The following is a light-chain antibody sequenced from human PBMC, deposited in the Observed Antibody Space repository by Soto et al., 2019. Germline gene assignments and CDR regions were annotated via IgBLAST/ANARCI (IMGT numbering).Light chain of an antibody. CDR1: QSVYSN. CDR3: QQYSRWPLT. V-gene: IGKV3-15*01. J-gene: IGKJ4*01. Sequence: EIVMTQSPATLSVSPGERATLSCRASQSVYSNLAWYQQKPGQVPRLLIYGASTRATGIPARFSGSGSGTEFTLTISSLQSADFAVYYCQQYSRWPLTFGGGTKVEIK. CDR2: GAS.